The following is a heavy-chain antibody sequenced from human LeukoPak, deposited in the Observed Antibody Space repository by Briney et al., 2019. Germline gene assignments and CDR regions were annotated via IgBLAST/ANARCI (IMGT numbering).Heavy chain of an antibody. D-gene: IGHD3-10*01. CDR3: ARGYYGSGSHTPSDY. J-gene: IGHJ4*02. CDR1: GGSISSGGYY. Sequence: SQTLSLTCTVSGGSISSGGYYWSWIRQPPGKGLEWIGYIYHSGSTYYNPSLKSRVTISVDRSKNQFSLKLSSVTAADTAVYYCARGYYGSGSHTPSDYWGQGTLVTVSS. CDR2: IYHSGST. V-gene: IGHV4-30-2*01.